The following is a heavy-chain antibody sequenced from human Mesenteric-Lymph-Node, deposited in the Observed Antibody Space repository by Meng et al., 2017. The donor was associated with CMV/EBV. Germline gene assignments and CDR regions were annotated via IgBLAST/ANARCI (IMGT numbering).Heavy chain of an antibody. CDR3: ARGRYYFDY. D-gene: IGHD3-10*01. J-gene: IGHJ4*02. CDR2: IYPDDSRT. CDR1: GYSFTSYW. Sequence: GGSLRLSCKGSGYSFTSYWIGWVRQMPGKGLEWMGIIYPDDSRTIYSPSFQGQVTISADKSISTAYLQWSSLKASDTAMYYCARGRYYFDYWGQGTLVTVSS. V-gene: IGHV5-51*01.